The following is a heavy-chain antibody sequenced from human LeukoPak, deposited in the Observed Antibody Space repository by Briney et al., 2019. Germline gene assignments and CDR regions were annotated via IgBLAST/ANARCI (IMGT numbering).Heavy chain of an antibody. Sequence: SETLSLTCTVSGGSISSFYWNWIRQPPGKGLEWIGYIYHSESTNYNPSLKGRVTISADTSKYQFSLKLSSVTAADTAVYYCARGTSYSGATFLYWGQGTLVTVSS. CDR3: ARGTSYSGATFLY. D-gene: IGHD1-26*01. V-gene: IGHV4-59*01. CDR1: GGSISSFY. CDR2: IYHSEST. J-gene: IGHJ4*02.